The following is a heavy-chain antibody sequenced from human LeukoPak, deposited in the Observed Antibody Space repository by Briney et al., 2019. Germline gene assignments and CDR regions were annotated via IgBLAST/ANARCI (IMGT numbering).Heavy chain of an antibody. V-gene: IGHV5-51*01. CDR3: ARHPVDTALAGCNWFDP. CDR1: GYSFTSYW. CDR2: IYPGDSDT. Sequence: GESLKISCKGSGYSFTSYWIGWVRQMPGKGLEWMGIIYPGDSDTRYSPSFQGQVTISADKSISTAYLQWSSLKASDTAMYYCARHPVDTALAGCNWFDPWGQGTLVTVSS. D-gene: IGHD5-18*01. J-gene: IGHJ5*02.